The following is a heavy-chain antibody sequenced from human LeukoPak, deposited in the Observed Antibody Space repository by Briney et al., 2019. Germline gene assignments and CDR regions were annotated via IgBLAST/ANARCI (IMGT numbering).Heavy chain of an antibody. CDR2: IYYSGST. Sequence: SETLSLTCTVSGGSISSYYWSWIRQPPGKGLEWIGYIYYSGSTNYNPSLKSRVTISVDTSKNQFSLKLSSVTAADTAVYYCARMTVVPALYFDYWGQGTLVTVSS. V-gene: IGHV4-59*08. CDR3: ARMTVVPALYFDY. J-gene: IGHJ4*02. D-gene: IGHD2-2*01. CDR1: GGSISSYY.